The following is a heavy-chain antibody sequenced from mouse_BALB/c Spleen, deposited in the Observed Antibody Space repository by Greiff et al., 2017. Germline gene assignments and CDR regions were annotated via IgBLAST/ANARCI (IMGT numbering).Heavy chain of an antibody. D-gene: IGHD1-1*01. CDR1: GFTFSSYT. V-gene: IGHV5-9*03. J-gene: IGHJ4*01. Sequence: DVKLVESGGGLVKPGGSLKLSCAASGFTFSSYTMSWVRQTPEKRLEWVATISSGGGNTYYPDSVKGRFTISRDNAKNNLYLQMSSLRSEDTALYYCARSFIAMDYWGQGTSVTVSS. CDR2: ISSGGGNT. CDR3: ARSFIAMDY.